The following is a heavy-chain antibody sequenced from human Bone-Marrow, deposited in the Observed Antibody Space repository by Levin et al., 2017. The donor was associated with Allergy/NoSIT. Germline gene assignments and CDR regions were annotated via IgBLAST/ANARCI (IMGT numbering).Heavy chain of an antibody. D-gene: IGHD3-16*02. Sequence: LSLTCVASGFSFNTTWMHWVRQVPGKGLVWVARISSDGRGARYADAVKGRFTISRDNAKKTLYLEMSSLRAEDTAVYYCAGDKYQLSSNSHVIDVWGQGTTVTVSS. CDR2: ISSDGRGA. J-gene: IGHJ6*02. V-gene: IGHV3-74*01. CDR3: AGDKYQLSSNSHVIDV. CDR1: GFSFNTTW.